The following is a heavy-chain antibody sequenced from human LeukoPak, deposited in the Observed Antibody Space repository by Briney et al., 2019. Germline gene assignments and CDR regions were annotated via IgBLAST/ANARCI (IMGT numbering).Heavy chain of an antibody. Sequence: GESLKISCEASGYSFTKYWIGWVRQMPGKGLEWMGIIYPGDSDTRYSPSFQGQITISADKSISTAYLQWSSLQASDTAVYYCARREYSSSSFDYWGQGTLVTVSS. V-gene: IGHV5-51*01. CDR2: IYPGDSDT. CDR1: GYSFTKYW. J-gene: IGHJ4*02. CDR3: ARREYSSSSFDY. D-gene: IGHD6-6*01.